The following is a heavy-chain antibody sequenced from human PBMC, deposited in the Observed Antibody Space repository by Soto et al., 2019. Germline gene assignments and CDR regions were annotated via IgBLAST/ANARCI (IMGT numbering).Heavy chain of an antibody. D-gene: IGHD4-17*01. CDR1: GFTFSSYS. V-gene: IGHV3-21*01. CDR3: ARAADYGGNHYYYYYGMDV. J-gene: IGHJ6*02. Sequence: PGGSLRLSCAASGFTFSSYSMNWVRQAPGKGLEWVSSISSSSSYIYYADSVKGRFTISRDNAKNSLYLQMNSLRAEDTAVYYCARAADYGGNHYYYYYGMDVWGQGTTVTVS. CDR2: ISSSSSYI.